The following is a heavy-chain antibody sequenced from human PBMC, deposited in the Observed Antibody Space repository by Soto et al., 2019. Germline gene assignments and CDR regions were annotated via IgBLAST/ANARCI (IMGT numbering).Heavy chain of an antibody. CDR1: GYTFPTYG. CDR2: ITAYNGNT. CDR3: ARGTLLGQAGMDV. V-gene: IGHV1-18*01. J-gene: IGHJ6*02. D-gene: IGHD3-10*01. Sequence: QVQLVQSGTEVKKPGASVKVSCKTSGYTFPTYGITWVRQAPGQGLEWMGWITAYNGNTNYAQKLQGRVTMTTDTSTSTAYMELRSLRSDDTAVYYCARGTLLGQAGMDVWGQGTTVTVSS.